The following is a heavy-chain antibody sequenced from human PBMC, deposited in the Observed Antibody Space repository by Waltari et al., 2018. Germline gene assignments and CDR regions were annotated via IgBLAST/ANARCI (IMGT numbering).Heavy chain of an antibody. V-gene: IGHV3-53*01. CDR1: GFTVSSNY. J-gene: IGHJ2*01. CDR3: ARDGLWEPTGRYFDL. D-gene: IGHD1-26*01. CDR2: IYSGGST. Sequence: EVQLVESGGGLIQPGGSLRLSCAASGFTVSSNYMSWVRQAPGKGLEWVSVIYSGGSTYYADSVKGRFTISRDNSKNTLYLQMNSLRAEDTAVYYCARDGLWEPTGRYFDLWGRGTLVTVSS.